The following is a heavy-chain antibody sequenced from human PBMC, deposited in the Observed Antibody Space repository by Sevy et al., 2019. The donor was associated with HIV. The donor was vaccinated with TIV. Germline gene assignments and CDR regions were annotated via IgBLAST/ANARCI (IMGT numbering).Heavy chain of an antibody. CDR3: AAGYYYDTSGYYSCDY. D-gene: IGHD3-22*01. V-gene: IGHV1-58*01. CDR2: IVVGSGNT. J-gene: IGHJ4*02. Sequence: ASVKVSCKASGFTFTSSAVQWVRQARGQRLEWIGWIVVGSGNTNYAQKFQERVTITRDISTSTAYMELSSLRSEDTAVYYCAAGYYYDTSGYYSCDYWGQGTLVTVSS. CDR1: GFTFTSSA.